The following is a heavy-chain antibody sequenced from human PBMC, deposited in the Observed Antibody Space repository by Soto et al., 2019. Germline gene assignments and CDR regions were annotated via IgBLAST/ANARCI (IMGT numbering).Heavy chain of an antibody. CDR2: INAGNGNT. CDR3: ARDLYCSGGSCYSD. Sequence: QVQLVQSGAEVKKPGASVKVSCKASGYTFTSYAMHWVRQAPGQRLEWMGWINAGNGNTKYSQKFQGRVTITRETSASTAYMEMRSLRSEDTAVYYCARDLYCSGGSCYSDWGQGTLVTVSS. J-gene: IGHJ4*02. V-gene: IGHV1-3*01. CDR1: GYTFTSYA. D-gene: IGHD2-15*01.